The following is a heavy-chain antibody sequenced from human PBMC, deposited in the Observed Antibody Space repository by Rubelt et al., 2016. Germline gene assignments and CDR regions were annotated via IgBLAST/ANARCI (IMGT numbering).Heavy chain of an antibody. CDR1: GFTFSSYA. J-gene: IGHJ4*02. CDR3: TTEEWNYEYRSQYYFDY. V-gene: IGHV3-23*01. Sequence: EVQLLESGGGLVQPGGSLRLSCAASGFTFSSYAMSWVRQAPGKGLEWVSAISGSGGSTYYADSVKGRFTISRDNSKNTLYLQMNSLRAEDTAVYYCTTEEWNYEYRSQYYFDYWGQGTLVTVSS. D-gene: IGHD1-7*01. CDR2: ISGSGGST.